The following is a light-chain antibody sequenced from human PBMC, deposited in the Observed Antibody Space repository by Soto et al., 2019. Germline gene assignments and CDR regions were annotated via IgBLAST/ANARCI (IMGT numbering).Light chain of an antibody. CDR1: QSVDRW. CDR3: QQYSSYWT. J-gene: IGKJ1*01. Sequence: DIQLIQSPSTLSASVGGRVTITCRASQSVDRWLAWYQQRPGKAPKLLMSKASELESGVPSRFSGSGFGTEFTLTINSLQPGDFATYYCQQYSSYWTFGRGTKVDIK. V-gene: IGKV1-5*03. CDR2: KAS.